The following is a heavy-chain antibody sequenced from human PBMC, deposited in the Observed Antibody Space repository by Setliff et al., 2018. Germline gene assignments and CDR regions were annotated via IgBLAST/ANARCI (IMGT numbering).Heavy chain of an antibody. J-gene: IGHJ4*02. V-gene: IGHV4-38-2*01. CDR2: IYHGGTT. CDR3: ARHSSWGTVTDRLHYNFFDF. D-gene: IGHD3-10*01. Sequence: KPSETLSLTCGVSGYSIRNGYYWAWIRQPPGKGLEWIGSIYHGGTTYYSPSLKTRVTMSVDPSKNQFSLHLSSVTAADTAIYYCARHSSWGTVTDRLHYNFFDFWGQGTLVTV. CDR1: GYSIRNGYY.